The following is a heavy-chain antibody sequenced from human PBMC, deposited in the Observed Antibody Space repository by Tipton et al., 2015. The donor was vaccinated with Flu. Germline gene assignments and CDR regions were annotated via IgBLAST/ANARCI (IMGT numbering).Heavy chain of an antibody. J-gene: IGHJ6*02. Sequence: TLSLTCAISGDSVSTNSGAWNWIRQSPSRGLEWLGRTYYRSKWYNDYAVSVKSRITINPDTSKNQLSLQLNSVTPEDTAVYFCARETGHSDNFYYYGMAVWGRGTTVTVSS. CDR2: TYYRSKWYN. V-gene: IGHV6-1*01. D-gene: IGHD5-12*01. CDR1: GDSVSTNSGA. CDR3: ARETGHSDNFYYYGMAV.